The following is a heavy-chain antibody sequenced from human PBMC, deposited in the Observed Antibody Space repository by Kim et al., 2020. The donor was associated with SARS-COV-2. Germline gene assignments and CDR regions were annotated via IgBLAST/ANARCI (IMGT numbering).Heavy chain of an antibody. D-gene: IGHD3-10*01. V-gene: IGHV3-53*04. CDR2: IYSGGST. Sequence: GGSLRLSCAASGFTVSSNYMSWVRQAPGKGLEWVSVIYSGGSTYYTDSVKGRFTISRHNSKNTLYLQMNSLRAEDTAVYYCARGHYGSGSWGYNWFDPWGQGTLVTVSS. CDR1: GFTVSSNY. CDR3: ARGHYGSGSWGYNWFDP. J-gene: IGHJ5*02.